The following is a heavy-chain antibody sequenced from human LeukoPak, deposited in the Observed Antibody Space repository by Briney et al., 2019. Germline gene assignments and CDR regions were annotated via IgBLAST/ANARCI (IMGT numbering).Heavy chain of an antibody. CDR2: IYSGGST. CDR1: GFTVSSNY. D-gene: IGHD4-11*01. J-gene: IGHJ4*02. V-gene: IGHV3-66*01. Sequence: GGSLRLSCAASGFTVSSNYMSWVRQAPGKGLEWVSVIYSGGSTYYADSVKGRFTISRDNSKNTLYLQMNSLRAEDTAVYYCAKGIGYSNYFYDYRGQGTLVTVSS. CDR3: AKGIGYSNYFYDY.